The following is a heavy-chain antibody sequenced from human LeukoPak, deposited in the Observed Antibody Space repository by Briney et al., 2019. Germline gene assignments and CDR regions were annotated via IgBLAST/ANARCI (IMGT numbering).Heavy chain of an antibody. CDR3: ASGYYDSSGYYYIAAFDI. Sequence: PGGSLRLSCAASGFTFSSYWMHWVRQAPGQGLVWVSRINSDGSSTSYADSVKGRFTISRDNATNTLYLQLNSLRAEDTAVYYCASGYYDSSGYYYIAAFDIWGQGTMVTVSS. CDR2: INSDGSST. CDR1: GFTFSSYW. D-gene: IGHD3-22*01. V-gene: IGHV3-74*01. J-gene: IGHJ3*02.